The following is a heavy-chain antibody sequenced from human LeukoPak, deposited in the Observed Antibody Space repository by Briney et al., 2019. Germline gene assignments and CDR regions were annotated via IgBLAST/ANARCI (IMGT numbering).Heavy chain of an antibody. Sequence: SETLSLTCTVSGGSISSYYWSWIRQPPGKGLEWIGYIYHSGSTYYNPSLKSRVTISVDRSKNQFSLKLSSVTAADTAVYYCAREKVDYYDSSGPGRFDPWGQGTLVTVSS. CDR1: GGSISSYY. D-gene: IGHD3-22*01. V-gene: IGHV4-59*12. J-gene: IGHJ5*02. CDR3: AREKVDYYDSSGPGRFDP. CDR2: IYHSGST.